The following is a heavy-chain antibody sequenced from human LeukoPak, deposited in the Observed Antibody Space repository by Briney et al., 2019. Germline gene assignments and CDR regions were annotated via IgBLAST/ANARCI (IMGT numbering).Heavy chain of an antibody. CDR1: GGSISGSSDY. J-gene: IGHJ4*02. CDR2: IYYSGTT. Sequence: PSETLSLTRTVSGGSISGSSDYWGWIRQPPGKGLEWIGSIYYSGTTYYSPSLKSRVTISVDTPKNQFSLNLSSVTAADTAVYSCTSGSYYYPDYWGQGTLVTVSS. V-gene: IGHV4-39*01. D-gene: IGHD1-26*01. CDR3: TSGSYYYPDY.